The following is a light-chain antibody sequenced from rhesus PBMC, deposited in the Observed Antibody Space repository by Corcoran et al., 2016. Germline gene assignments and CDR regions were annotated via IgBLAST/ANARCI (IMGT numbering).Light chain of an antibody. Sequence: QDAPTQPSSVSGSAGQSVTISCTGTSSDIGYYDAVSWYQQHPGKGPKLMIYEVSKRPSGVSERFSGSKAGNTASLTISGLQAENEADYYCSSYSDSDVYIFGDGSPLTF. CDR2: EVS. CDR1: SSDIGYYDA. CDR3: SSYSDSDVYI. J-gene: IGLJ1*01. V-gene: IGLV2-19*02.